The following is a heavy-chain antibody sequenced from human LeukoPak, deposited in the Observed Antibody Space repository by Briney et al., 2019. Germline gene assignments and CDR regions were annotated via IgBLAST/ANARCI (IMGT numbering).Heavy chain of an antibody. Sequence: SVKVSCKASGGTFSSYPFTWVRQAPGQGLEWMGEITPIFGTANYAQKFQGRVTITADESTSTAYMELSSLRSEDTAVYYCASVAAAGTRNYYYYMDVWGKGTTVTVSS. J-gene: IGHJ6*03. CDR2: ITPIFGTA. CDR1: GGTFSSYP. D-gene: IGHD6-13*01. V-gene: IGHV1-69*01. CDR3: ASVAAAGTRNYYYYMDV.